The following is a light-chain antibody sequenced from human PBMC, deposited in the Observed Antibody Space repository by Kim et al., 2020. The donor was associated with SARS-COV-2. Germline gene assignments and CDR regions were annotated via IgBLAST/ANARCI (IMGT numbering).Light chain of an antibody. J-gene: IGLJ3*02. Sequence: QSALTQPRSVSGSPGQSVTISCTGTSNDIGAYNYVTWYQQHPGKAPKLIIYDFSKRPSGVPDRFSAFKSDNTASLTISGFQADDEADYYCCTYSGSDWVFRGETQLTVL. V-gene: IGLV2-11*01. CDR2: DFS. CDR3: CTYSGSDWV. CDR1: SNDIGAYNY.